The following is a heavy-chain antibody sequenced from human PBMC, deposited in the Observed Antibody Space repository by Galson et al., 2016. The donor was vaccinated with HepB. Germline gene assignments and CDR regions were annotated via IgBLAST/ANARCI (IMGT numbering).Heavy chain of an antibody. CDR2: ISASGGST. Sequence: SCAASGLTFSSYAMSWVRQAPGKRLEWVSSISASGGSTNYADSVKGRFTISRDNSENTLYLQMNSERDEDTAIYYCAKGGGSWYFDLWGRGTLVTVSS. D-gene: IGHD1-26*01. CDR3: AKGGGSWYFDL. CDR1: GLTFSSYA. V-gene: IGHV3-23*01. J-gene: IGHJ2*01.